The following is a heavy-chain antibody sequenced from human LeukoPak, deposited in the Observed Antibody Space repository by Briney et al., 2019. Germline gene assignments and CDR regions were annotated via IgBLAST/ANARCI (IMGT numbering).Heavy chain of an antibody. CDR2: IYSGGST. J-gene: IGHJ4*02. V-gene: IGHV3-66*02. CDR3: AREGSSSWYFDY. Sequence: GGSLRLSCAASGFTVSSNYISWVRQAPGKGLEWVSIIYSGGSTYYADSVKGRFTISRDNSKNTLYLQMNSLRAEDTAVYYCAREGSSSWYFDYWGQGTLVTVSS. D-gene: IGHD6-13*01. CDR1: GFTVSSNY.